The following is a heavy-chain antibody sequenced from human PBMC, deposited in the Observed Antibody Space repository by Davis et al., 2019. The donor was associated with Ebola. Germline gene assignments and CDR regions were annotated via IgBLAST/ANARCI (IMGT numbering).Heavy chain of an antibody. J-gene: IGHJ4*02. D-gene: IGHD6-19*01. CDR1: GGTFGSYA. CDR2: INPNSGGT. CDR3: ARQSSGWYSYFDY. Sequence: ASVKVSCKASGGTFGSYAISWVRQAPGQGLEWMGWINPNSGGTNYAQKFQGWVTMTRDTSISTAYMELSRLRSDDTAVYYCARQSSGWYSYFDYWGQGTLVTVSS. V-gene: IGHV1-2*04.